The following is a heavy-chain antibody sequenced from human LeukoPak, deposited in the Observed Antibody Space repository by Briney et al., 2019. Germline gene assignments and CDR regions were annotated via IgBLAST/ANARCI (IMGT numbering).Heavy chain of an antibody. J-gene: IGHJ1*01. Sequence: GASVKVSCKASGYTFTNYYVHWVRQAPGQGLEWMGIINPSTGSTTYAQTFQGRLTMTRDMSTGTVYMELISLRSEDTAVYYCGYCSGGSRTRGAEIQHWGQGTLVTVSS. D-gene: IGHD2-15*01. CDR2: INPSTGST. CDR3: GYCSGGSRTRGAEIQH. CDR1: GYTFTNYY. V-gene: IGHV1-46*01.